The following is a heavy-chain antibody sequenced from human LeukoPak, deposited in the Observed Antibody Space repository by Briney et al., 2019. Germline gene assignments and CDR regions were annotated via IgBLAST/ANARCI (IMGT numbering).Heavy chain of an antibody. CDR1: GFTFSSYA. Sequence: GGSLRLSCAASGFTFSSYAMSWVRQAPGKGLEWVSAISGSGVSTYYADSVKGRFTISRDNSKNTLYLQMDSLRDDDTAVYYCAKGTVTNYYYYYMDVWGKGTTVTVSS. J-gene: IGHJ6*03. V-gene: IGHV3-23*01. D-gene: IGHD4-11*01. CDR2: ISGSGVST. CDR3: AKGTVTNYYYYYMDV.